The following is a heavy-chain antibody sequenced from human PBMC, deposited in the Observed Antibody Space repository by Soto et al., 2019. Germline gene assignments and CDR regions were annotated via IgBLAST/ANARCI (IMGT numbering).Heavy chain of an antibody. CDR2: IIPIFGTA. Sequence: SVKVSCKASGGTFSSYAISWVRQAPGQGLEWMGGIIPIFGTANYAQKFQGRVTITADESTSTAYMELSSLRSEDTAVYYCAREHSSGWTRFDYWGQGTLVTVSS. CDR1: GGTFSSYA. J-gene: IGHJ4*02. D-gene: IGHD6-19*01. CDR3: AREHSSGWTRFDY. V-gene: IGHV1-69*13.